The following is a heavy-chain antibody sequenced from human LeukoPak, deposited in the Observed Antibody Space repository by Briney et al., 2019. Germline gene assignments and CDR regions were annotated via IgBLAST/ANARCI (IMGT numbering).Heavy chain of an antibody. CDR2: IHTSGST. D-gene: IGHD3-10*01. CDR1: GGSISSGSYY. Sequence: PSETLSLTCTVSGGSISSGSYYWSWIRQPAGKGLEWIGRIHTSGSTNYNPSLKSRVTISVDTSKNQFSLKLSSVTAADTAVYYCARDALEYYGSGSYLFMDVWGKGTTVTVSS. CDR3: ARDALEYYGSGSYLFMDV. J-gene: IGHJ6*04. V-gene: IGHV4-61*02.